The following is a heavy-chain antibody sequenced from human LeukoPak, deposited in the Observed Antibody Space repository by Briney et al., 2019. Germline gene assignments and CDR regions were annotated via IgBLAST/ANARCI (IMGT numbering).Heavy chain of an antibody. J-gene: IGHJ2*01. D-gene: IGHD5-18*01. CDR1: GLTFSSYS. CDR3: AKGGLQTRNWYFAL. V-gene: IGHV3-30*18. Sequence: GGSLRLSCAASGLTFSSYSIHWVRQAPGKGLEWVAVISYDGSNKYYADSVKGRFTISRDNSKSTLYLEMNSLRTEDTAVYYFAKGGLQTRNWYFALWGRGTLVTVSS. CDR2: ISYDGSNK.